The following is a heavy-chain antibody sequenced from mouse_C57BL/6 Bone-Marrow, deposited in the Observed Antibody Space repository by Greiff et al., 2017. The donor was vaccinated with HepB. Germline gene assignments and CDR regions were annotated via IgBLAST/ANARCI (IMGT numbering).Heavy chain of an antibody. CDR3: ARFDYYSNWNYFDY. CDR1: GYTFTSYW. V-gene: IGHV1-61*01. J-gene: IGHJ2*01. D-gene: IGHD2-5*01. CDR2: IYPSDSET. Sequence: QVQLQQPGAELVRPGSSVKLSCKASGYTFTSYWMDWVKQRPGQGLEWIGNIYPSDSETHYNQKFKDKATLTVDKSSSTAYMQLSSLTSEDSAVYYCARFDYYSNWNYFDYWGQGTTLTVSS.